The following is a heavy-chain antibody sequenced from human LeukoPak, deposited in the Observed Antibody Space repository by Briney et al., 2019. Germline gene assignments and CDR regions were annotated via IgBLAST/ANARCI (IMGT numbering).Heavy chain of an antibody. CDR2: ISAYNGNT. D-gene: IGHD6-19*01. CDR3: ARDPRYSSGLDY. J-gene: IGHJ4*02. Sequence: ASVKVSCKASGYSSTGHYMHWVRQAPGQGLEWMGWISAYNGNTNYAQKLQGRVTMTTDTSTSTAYMELRSLRSDDTALYYCARDPRYSSGLDYWGQGTLVTVSS. V-gene: IGHV1-18*04. CDR1: GYSSTGHY.